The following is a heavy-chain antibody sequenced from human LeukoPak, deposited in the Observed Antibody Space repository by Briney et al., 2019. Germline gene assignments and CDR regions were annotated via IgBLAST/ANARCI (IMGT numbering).Heavy chain of an antibody. CDR2: FNSGST. CDR3: ARHRGYYDILTGYSGHDAFDI. V-gene: IGHV4-59*08. D-gene: IGHD3-9*01. Sequence: FNSGSTNYNPSLRGRVTISVDTSKNQFSLKLSSVTAADTAVYYCARHRGYYDILTGYSGHDAFDIWGQGTMVTVSS. J-gene: IGHJ3*02.